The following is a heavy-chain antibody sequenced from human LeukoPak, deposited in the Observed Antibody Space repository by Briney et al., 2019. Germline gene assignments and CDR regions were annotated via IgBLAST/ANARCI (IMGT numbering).Heavy chain of an antibody. Sequence: GGSLRLSCAVSGFIVSSNHMSWVRQAPGKGPEWVSVIYRGGSTAYADSVKGRFTISRDNSKNTLYLQMNSLRVEDTAVYYCARDLAYWGQGTLVTVSS. CDR3: ARDLAY. V-gene: IGHV3-53*01. J-gene: IGHJ4*02. CDR1: GFIVSSNH. CDR2: IYRGGST.